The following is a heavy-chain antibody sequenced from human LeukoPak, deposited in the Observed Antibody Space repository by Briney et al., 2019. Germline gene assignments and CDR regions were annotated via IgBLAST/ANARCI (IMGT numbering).Heavy chain of an antibody. CDR1: GYSFTSYW. CDR3: ARHKRVLWFGDHGYWFDP. D-gene: IGHD3-10*01. Sequence: PGESLKISCQGSGYSFTSYWIGWVRQMPGKGLEWMGIIYPGDSDTRYSPSFQGQVTISADKAISTAYLQWSSLKASDTAMYYCARHKRVLWFGDHGYWFDPWGQGTLVTVSS. CDR2: IYPGDSDT. V-gene: IGHV5-51*01. J-gene: IGHJ5*02.